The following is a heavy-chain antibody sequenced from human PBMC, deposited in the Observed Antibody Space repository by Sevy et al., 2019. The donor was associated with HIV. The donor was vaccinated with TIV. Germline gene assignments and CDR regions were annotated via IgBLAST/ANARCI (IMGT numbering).Heavy chain of an antibody. J-gene: IGHJ6*02. Sequence: GGSLRLSYAASGFTFSSYAMRWVRQAPGKGLEWVAVISYDGSNKYYADSVKGRFTISRDNSKNTLYLQMNGLRAEDTAVYYCARDLRIPAAIITYYYGMDVWGQGTTVTVSS. CDR2: ISYDGSNK. V-gene: IGHV3-30-3*01. CDR3: ARDLRIPAAIITYYYGMDV. CDR1: GFTFSSYA. D-gene: IGHD2-2*01.